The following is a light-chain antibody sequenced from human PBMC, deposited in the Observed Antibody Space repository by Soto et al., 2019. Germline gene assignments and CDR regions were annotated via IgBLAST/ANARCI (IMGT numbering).Light chain of an antibody. V-gene: IGLV2-8*01. CDR2: EVT. CDR3: SSYAASNNFYFV. J-gene: IGLJ3*02. Sequence: SALTQPPSASGSPGQSVTISCTGTSSDVGGYNYVSWYQQYPGRAPKLMIYEVTKRPSGVPDRFSGAKSGNMASLTVSGLQAEDEADYYCSSYAASNNFYFVFGGGTKLTVL. CDR1: SSDVGGYNY.